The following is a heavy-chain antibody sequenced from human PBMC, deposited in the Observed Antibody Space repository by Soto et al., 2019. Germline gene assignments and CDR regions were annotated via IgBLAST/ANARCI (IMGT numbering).Heavy chain of an antibody. Sequence: QVQLEQSGPGLVKPSQTLSLTCKISGGSISSVNHYWSWIRQSPGEGLEWISYIFDSGTTHYNPSLKRRVTISRDPSQRQFSLTIHSVTVADTAVYYCAREVSWIGGFDFWGQGTLVTVSS. V-gene: IGHV4-31*02. CDR1: GGSISSVNHY. CDR3: AREVSWIGGFDF. J-gene: IGHJ4*02. D-gene: IGHD2-15*01. CDR2: IFDSGTT.